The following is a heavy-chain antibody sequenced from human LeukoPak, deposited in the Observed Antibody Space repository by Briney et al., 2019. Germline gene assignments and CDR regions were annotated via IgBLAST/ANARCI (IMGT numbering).Heavy chain of an antibody. CDR1: GFTFSDYY. V-gene: IGHV3-11*01. CDR2: ISSSASII. Sequence: GGSLRLSCAASGFTFSDYYMSWIRQAPGKGLEWVSYISSSASIIYYADSAKGRFTISRDNAKNSLYLQMNNLRAEDTAVYYCARWDRIAVAAQFYFDYWGQGTLVTVSS. D-gene: IGHD6-19*01. CDR3: ARWDRIAVAAQFYFDY. J-gene: IGHJ4*02.